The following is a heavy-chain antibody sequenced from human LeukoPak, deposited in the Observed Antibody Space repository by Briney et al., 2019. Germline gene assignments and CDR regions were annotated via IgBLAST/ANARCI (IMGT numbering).Heavy chain of an antibody. CDR1: GLTFSSYS. D-gene: IGHD6-19*01. CDR2: ISSSSSYI. V-gene: IGHV3-21*01. J-gene: IGHJ4*02. Sequence: GGSLRLSCAASGLTFSSYSMNWVRQAPGKGLEWVSSISSSSSYIYYADSVKGRFTISRDNAKNSLYLQMNSLRAEDTAVYYCARASSGWYWDWGQGTLVTVSS. CDR3: ARASSGWYWD.